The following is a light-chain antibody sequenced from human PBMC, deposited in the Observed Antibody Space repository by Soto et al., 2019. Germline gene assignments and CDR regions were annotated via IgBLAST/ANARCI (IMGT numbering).Light chain of an antibody. J-gene: IGKJ3*01. CDR3: QHYSNRPPT. CDR1: ESVHSN. CDR2: YAS. V-gene: IGKV3-15*01. Sequence: EMVMTQSPATLSVSPGERVTLSCRASESVHSNLAWYQQKPGQGPSLLIYYASTRVTGVPDRFSGSGSGTEFTLTISILQYEDFGFYYWQHYSNRPPTFGPGTKVEIK.